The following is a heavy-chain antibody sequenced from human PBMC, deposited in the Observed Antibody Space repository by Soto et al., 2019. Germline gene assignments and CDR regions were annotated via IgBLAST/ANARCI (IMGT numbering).Heavy chain of an antibody. CDR1: GYTFTSYG. CDR2: ISAYNGNT. Sequence: GPSVKVSCKASGYTFTSYGISWVRQAPGQGLEWMGWISAYNGNTNYAQKLQGRVTMTTDTSTSTAYMELRSLRSDDTAVYYCARAVPFYYYDSSGSYYFDYWGQGTLVTVSS. CDR3: ARAVPFYYYDSSGSYYFDY. D-gene: IGHD3-22*01. V-gene: IGHV1-18*04. J-gene: IGHJ4*02.